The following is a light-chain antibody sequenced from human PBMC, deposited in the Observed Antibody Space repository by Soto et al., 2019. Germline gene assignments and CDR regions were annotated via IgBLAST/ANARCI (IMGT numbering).Light chain of an antibody. CDR2: QDY. CDR3: QAWDTGTVI. CDR1: KLGNKN. Sequence: SYELTQPPSVSVSPGQTASITCSGNKLGNKNVCWYQQKTGQSPVLFIYQDYLRPSGVPERFSGSNSGNTATLTISGTQAMDDADYYCQAWDTGTVIFDGGTKVTVL. J-gene: IGLJ2*01. V-gene: IGLV3-1*01.